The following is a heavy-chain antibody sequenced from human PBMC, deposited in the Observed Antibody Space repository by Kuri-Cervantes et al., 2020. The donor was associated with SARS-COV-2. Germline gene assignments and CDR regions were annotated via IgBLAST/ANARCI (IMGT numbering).Heavy chain of an antibody. CDR2: ISSSSYI. D-gene: IGHD3-10*01. CDR1: GFTFSSYS. J-gene: IGHJ4*02. V-gene: IGHV3-21*01. CDR3: ACVRGVGY. Sequence: GGSLRLSCAASGFTFSSYSMHWVRQAQGKGLEWVSSISSSSYIYYADSVKGRFNISRDNAKNSLYLQMNSLRAEDTAVYYCACVRGVGYWGQGTLVTVSS.